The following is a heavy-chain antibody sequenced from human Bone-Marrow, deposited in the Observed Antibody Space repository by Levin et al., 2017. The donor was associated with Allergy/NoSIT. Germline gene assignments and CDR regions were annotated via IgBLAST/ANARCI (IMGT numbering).Heavy chain of an antibody. D-gene: IGHD3-16*01. Sequence: AGGSLRLSCAASGFTFSCCGMHWVRQAPGKGLEWVAFISYDGSDKYFTDSVKGRFTISRDSSTNTLYLQMNSLRAEDTAVYYCAKDGRGGWFGGGSFWGQGTLVTVSS. CDR3: AKDGRGGWFGGGSF. V-gene: IGHV3-30*18. J-gene: IGHJ4*02. CDR1: GFTFSCCG. CDR2: ISYDGSDK.